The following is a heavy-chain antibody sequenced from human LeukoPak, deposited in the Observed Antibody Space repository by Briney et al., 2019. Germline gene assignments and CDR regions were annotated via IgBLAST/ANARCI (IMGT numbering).Heavy chain of an antibody. CDR3: ARLNYYDSSGYYYVPYFDY. CDR1: GGSISSGSYY. J-gene: IGHJ4*02. V-gene: IGHV4-39*01. D-gene: IGHD3-22*01. CDR2: IYYSGST. Sequence: SETLSLTCTVSGGSISSGSYYWGWIRQPPGKGLEWIGSIYYSGSTYYNPSLKSRVTIPVDTSENQFSLKLSSVTAADTAVYYCARLNYYDSSGYYYVPYFDYWGQGTLVTVSS.